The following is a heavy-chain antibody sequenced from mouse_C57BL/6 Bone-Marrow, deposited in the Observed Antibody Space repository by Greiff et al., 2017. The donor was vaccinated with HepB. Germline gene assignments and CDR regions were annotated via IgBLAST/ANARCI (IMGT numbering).Heavy chain of an antibody. Sequence: DVMLVESGGGLVQPGGSLKLSCAASGFTFSDYGMAWVRQAPRKGPEWVAFISNLAYSIYYADTVTGRFTISRENAKNTLYLEMSSLRSEDTAMYYCARSYDYPFAYWGQGTLVTVSA. J-gene: IGHJ3*01. CDR2: ISNLAYSI. CDR1: GFTFSDYG. CDR3: ARSYDYPFAY. D-gene: IGHD2-4*01. V-gene: IGHV5-15*01.